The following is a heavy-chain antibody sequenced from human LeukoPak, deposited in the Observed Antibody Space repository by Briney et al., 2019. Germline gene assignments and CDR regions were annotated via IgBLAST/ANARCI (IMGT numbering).Heavy chain of an antibody. Sequence: GRSLRLSCAASGFTFSSYGMHWVRQAPGKGLEWVAVIWYDGSNKYYADSVKGRFTISRDNSKNTLYLQMNSLRAEDTAVYYCAKTSGKHFDWLLYAWGQGTLVTVSS. D-gene: IGHD3-9*01. CDR3: AKTSGKHFDWLLYA. CDR2: IWYDGSNK. V-gene: IGHV3-33*06. J-gene: IGHJ5*02. CDR1: GFTFSSYG.